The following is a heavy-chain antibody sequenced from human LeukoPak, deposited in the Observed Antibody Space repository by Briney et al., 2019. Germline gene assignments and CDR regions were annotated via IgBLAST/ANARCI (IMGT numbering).Heavy chain of an antibody. CDR3: LRHAGKAAAGLKNHFDL. J-gene: IGHJ2*01. CDR2: IYYSGST. D-gene: IGHD6-13*01. CDR1: GGSLTSYY. V-gene: IGHV4-59*08. Sequence: PSETLSLTCTVSGGSLTSYYWSWVRQPPGKGLEWIGYIYYSGSTTYNPSLRSRVIISADTSKNQFSLKLSSVTAADTAVYYCLRHAGKAAAGLKNHFDLWGRGSLVTVSS.